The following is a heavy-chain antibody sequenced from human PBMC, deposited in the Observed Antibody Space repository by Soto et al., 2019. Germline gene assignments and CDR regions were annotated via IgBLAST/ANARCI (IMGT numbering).Heavy chain of an antibody. D-gene: IGHD2-15*01. CDR1: GGSISSGGYS. CDR2: IYHSGST. CDR3: AREIFNCGGGSCFSAFDI. Sequence: SSETLSLTCAVSGGSISSGGYSWSWIRQPPGKGLEWIGYIYHSGSTYYNPSLKSRVTISVDRSKNQFSLKLSSVTAADTAVYYCAREIFNCGGGSCFSAFDIWGQVTMFTVSS. V-gene: IGHV4-30-2*01. J-gene: IGHJ3*02.